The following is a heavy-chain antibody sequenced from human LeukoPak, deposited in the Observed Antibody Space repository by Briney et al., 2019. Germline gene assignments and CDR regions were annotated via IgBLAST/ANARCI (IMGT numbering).Heavy chain of an antibody. CDR2: INHSRST. J-gene: IGHJ4*02. Sequence: SETLSLTCAVYGGSFSGYYWSWIRQPPGKGLEWIGEINHSRSTNYNPSLKSRVTISVDTSKNQFSLKLRSVTAADTAVYYCARRPRNSGSYDGPSGLDYWGQGTLVTVSS. CDR1: GGSFSGYY. CDR3: ARRPRNSGSYDGPSGLDY. V-gene: IGHV4-34*01. D-gene: IGHD1-26*01.